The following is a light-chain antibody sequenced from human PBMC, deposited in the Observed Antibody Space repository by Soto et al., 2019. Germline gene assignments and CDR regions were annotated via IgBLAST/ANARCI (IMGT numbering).Light chain of an antibody. V-gene: IGKV3-20*01. CDR2: GAS. J-gene: IGKJ1*01. CDR3: QQYGSSPQGWT. Sequence: EIVLTQSPGTLSLSPGERATLSCRASQSVSSSYLAWYQQKPGQAPRLLIYGASSRATGIPDRFSGSGSGTDFTLTISRLEPEDFAVYYCQQYGSSPQGWTFGQGTKWISN. CDR1: QSVSSSY.